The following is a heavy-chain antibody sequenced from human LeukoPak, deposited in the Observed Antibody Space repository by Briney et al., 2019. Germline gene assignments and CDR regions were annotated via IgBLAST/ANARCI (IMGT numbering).Heavy chain of an antibody. J-gene: IGHJ4*02. CDR3: ARVLCSGSFDY. CDR1: GFTVSGNY. CDR2: IYSGGST. D-gene: IGHD6-19*01. Sequence: GGSLRLSCAASGFTVSGNYMSWVRQAPGKGLEWVSVIYSGGSTYYADSVKGRFTISRDNSKNTLYLQMNSLRAEDTAVYYSARVLCSGSFDYWGQGTMVTVSS. V-gene: IGHV3-53*01.